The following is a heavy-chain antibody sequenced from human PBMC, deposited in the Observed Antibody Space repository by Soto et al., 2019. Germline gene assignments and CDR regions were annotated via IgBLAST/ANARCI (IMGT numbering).Heavy chain of an antibody. CDR3: ARDDDLPDNGIDH. CDR1: GFRFSNYG. Sequence: QVQLVESGGGVVQPGRSLRLSCAASGFRFSNYGMHWVRQAPGKGLEWLAVIVADGTGLHYADSVMGRFTISRDNSKNTLYLQLNSLGADATAIYFCARDDDLPDNGIDHWGQGTLVSVSS. J-gene: IGHJ4*02. CDR2: IVADGTGL. V-gene: IGHV3-33*01. D-gene: IGHD1-1*01.